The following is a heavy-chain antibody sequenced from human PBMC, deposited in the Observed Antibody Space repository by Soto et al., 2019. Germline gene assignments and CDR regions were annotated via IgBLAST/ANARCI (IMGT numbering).Heavy chain of an antibody. CDR2: INHSGST. J-gene: IGHJ5*02. CDR1: GGSFSGYY. V-gene: IGHV4-34*01. D-gene: IGHD3-3*01. Sequence: PSETLSLTCAVYGGSFSGYYWSWIRQPPGKGLEWIGEINHSGSTNYNPSLKSRVTISVDTSKNQFSLKLSSVTAADTAVYYCARARFLEWLYNWFDPWGQGTLVTVS. CDR3: ARARFLEWLYNWFDP.